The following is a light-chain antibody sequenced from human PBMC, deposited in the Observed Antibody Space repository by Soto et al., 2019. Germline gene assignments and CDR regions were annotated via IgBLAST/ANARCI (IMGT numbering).Light chain of an antibody. CDR3: QQRANWPRT. CDR2: DAS. CDR1: QSVSGY. V-gene: IGKV3-11*01. Sequence: EIVLTQSPATLSLSPGEGATLSCRASQSVSGYLAWYQHKPGQAPRLLIYDASNRATGIPARFSGSGSGTDFTLTISSLEPEDFAGYYCQQRANWPRTFGGGTTVEIK. J-gene: IGKJ4*01.